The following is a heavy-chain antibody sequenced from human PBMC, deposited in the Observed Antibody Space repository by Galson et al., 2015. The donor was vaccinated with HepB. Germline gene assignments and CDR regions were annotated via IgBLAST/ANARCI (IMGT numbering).Heavy chain of an antibody. J-gene: IGHJ4*02. Sequence: SLRLSCAASGFTLSNSAMHWVRQAPGKGLEWVAKITYDAKNAYYAESLRGRSAISRDNSKNTLYLEMNSLRVEDTAVYYCAADAAMNVTAFDCCGQGTLVTVTT. V-gene: IGHV3-30*03. CDR3: AADAAMNVTAFDC. CDR1: GFTLSNSA. CDR2: ITYDAKNA. D-gene: IGHD1-14*01.